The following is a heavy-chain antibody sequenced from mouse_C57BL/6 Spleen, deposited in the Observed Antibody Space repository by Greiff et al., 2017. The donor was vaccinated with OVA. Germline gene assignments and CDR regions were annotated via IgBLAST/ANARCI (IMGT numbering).Heavy chain of an antibody. CDR1: GYTFTSYW. CDR3: ARTTTVVATDFDV. D-gene: IGHD1-1*01. J-gene: IGHJ1*03. Sequence: QVQLQQPGAELVRPGTSVKLSCKASGYTFTSYWMHWVKQRPGQGLEWIGVIDPSDSYTNYNQKFKGKATLTVDTSSSTAYMQLSSLTSEDSAVYYCARTTTVVATDFDVWGTGTTVTVSS. V-gene: IGHV1-59*01. CDR2: IDPSDSYT.